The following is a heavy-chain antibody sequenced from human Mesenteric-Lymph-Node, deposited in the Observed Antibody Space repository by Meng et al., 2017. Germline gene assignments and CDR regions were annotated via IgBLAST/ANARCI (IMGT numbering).Heavy chain of an antibody. CDR1: GFTFSSYE. CDR2: ISSSGDTI. D-gene: IGHD3-10*01. J-gene: IGHJ6*02. CDR3: ARSWKQYYFGSGTSFSMDV. V-gene: IGHV3-48*03. Sequence: GGSLRLSCAASGFTFSSYEMNWVRQAPGKGLEWVSFISSSGDTIDYSDSLRGRFTISRDNAKNSLYLQMNSLRAEDTAIYFCARSWKQYYFGSGTSFSMDVWGQGTTVTVSS.